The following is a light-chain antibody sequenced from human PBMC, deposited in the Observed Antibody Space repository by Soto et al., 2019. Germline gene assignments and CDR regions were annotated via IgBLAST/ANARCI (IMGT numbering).Light chain of an antibody. CDR3: QQRNSWPIT. Sequence: ETALTQSPATLSLSPGERATLSCRASQSVSNYLAWYQQKPGQTPRLLIYDASNRATGIPVRFSGSGSGTDFTLTISSLEPEDFAVYYCQQRNSWPITFGQGTRLEIK. CDR2: DAS. J-gene: IGKJ5*01. V-gene: IGKV3-11*01. CDR1: QSVSNY.